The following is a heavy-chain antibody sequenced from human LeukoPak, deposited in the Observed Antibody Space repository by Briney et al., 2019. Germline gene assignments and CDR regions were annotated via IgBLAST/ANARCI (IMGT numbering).Heavy chain of an antibody. CDR2: ISGSGGGT. D-gene: IGHD3-3*01. CDR1: GFTFSSYA. Sequence: GGSLRLSCAASGFTFSSYAMSWVRQAPGKGLEWVSAISGSGGGTYYADSVKGRFTISRDNSKNTLYLQMNSLRAEDTAVYYCAKTPYYDFWSGYCFDYWGQGTLVTVSS. CDR3: AKTPYYDFWSGYCFDY. J-gene: IGHJ4*02. V-gene: IGHV3-23*01.